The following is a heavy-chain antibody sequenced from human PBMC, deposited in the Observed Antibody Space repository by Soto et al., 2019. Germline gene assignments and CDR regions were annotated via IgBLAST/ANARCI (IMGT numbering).Heavy chain of an antibody. CDR3: VMVDNYVTPTPQDA. Sequence: QVQLVQSGDEVKKPGASVKVSCKAAGYIFVNYGIAWVRQAPAQGLEWMGWISPYTGNTHSASKVQGRLTMTTETSTSTAYMDLGSLTSDDTAVYYCVMVDNYVTPTPQDAWGQGTTVTVSS. CDR1: GYIFVNYG. V-gene: IGHV1-18*01. J-gene: IGHJ6*02. D-gene: IGHD3-16*01. CDR2: ISPYTGNT.